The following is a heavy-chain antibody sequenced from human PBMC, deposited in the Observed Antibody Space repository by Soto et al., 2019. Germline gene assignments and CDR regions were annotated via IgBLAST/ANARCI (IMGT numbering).Heavy chain of an antibody. D-gene: IGHD6-13*01. CDR3: ARGRRDWYSSSSAYFQH. Sequence: SETLSLTCAVYGGSFSGYYWSWIRQPPGKGLEWIGEINHSGSTNYNPSHKSRVTISVDTSKNQFSLKLSSVTAADTAVYYCARGRRDWYSSSSAYFQHWGQGTLVTVSS. J-gene: IGHJ1*01. CDR1: GGSFSGYY. V-gene: IGHV4-34*01. CDR2: INHSGST.